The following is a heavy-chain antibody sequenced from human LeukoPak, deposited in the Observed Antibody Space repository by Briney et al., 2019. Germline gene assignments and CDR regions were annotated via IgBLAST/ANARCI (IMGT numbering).Heavy chain of an antibody. CDR1: GYTFTSYG. Sequence: GASVKVSCKASGYTFTSYGISWVRQAPGQGLEWMGWISAYNGNTNYAQKLQGRVTMTTDTSTSTAYMELRSLRSDDTAVYYCARYRVLGVRGVQGTFDYWGQGTLVTVSS. CDR2: ISAYNGNT. D-gene: IGHD3-10*01. V-gene: IGHV1-18*01. CDR3: ARYRVLGVRGVQGTFDY. J-gene: IGHJ4*02.